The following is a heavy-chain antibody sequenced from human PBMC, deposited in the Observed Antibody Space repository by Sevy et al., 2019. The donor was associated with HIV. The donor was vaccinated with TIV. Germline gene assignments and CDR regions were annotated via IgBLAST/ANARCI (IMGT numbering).Heavy chain of an antibody. D-gene: IGHD6-13*01. CDR1: GGSFSGYY. J-gene: IGHJ4*02. CDR2: INHSGST. CDR3: ARGSGQQPYYFDY. V-gene: IGHV4-34*01. Sequence: SETLSLTYAVYGGSFSGYYWSWIRQPPGKGLEWIGEINHSGSTNYNPSLKSRVTISVDTSKNQFSLKLSSVTAADTAVYYCARGSGQQPYYFDYWGQGTLVTVSS.